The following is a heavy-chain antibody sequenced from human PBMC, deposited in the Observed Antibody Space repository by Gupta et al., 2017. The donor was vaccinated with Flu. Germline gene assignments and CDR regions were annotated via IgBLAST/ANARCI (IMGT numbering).Heavy chain of an antibody. D-gene: IGHD2-2*01. J-gene: IGHJ2*01. V-gene: IGHV3-23*01. CDR2: ISSSGGTT. CDR3: VRGRYCSSTSCYEWGWYFDL. Sequence: AISSSGGTTYYADSVKGRFTISRAHAKNTLYLQMNSLRAEDPAVSYCVRGRYCSSTSCYEWGWYFDLWGRGTLGTVSS.